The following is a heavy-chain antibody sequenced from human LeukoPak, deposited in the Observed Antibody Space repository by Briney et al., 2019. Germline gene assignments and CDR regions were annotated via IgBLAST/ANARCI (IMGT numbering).Heavy chain of an antibody. J-gene: IGHJ4*02. V-gene: IGHV3-48*03. CDR2: ISVSGSTI. CDR1: GFTFSSYE. D-gene: IGHD2-21*02. Sequence: PGGSLRLSCAASGFTFSSYEMNWVRQAPGKGLEWISYISVSGSTIYYAYSVKGRFTISRDNANNSLYLQMNSLRAEDTAVYYCSRGNVVVTATYYFDYWGRGTLVTVSS. CDR3: SRGNVVVTATYYFDY.